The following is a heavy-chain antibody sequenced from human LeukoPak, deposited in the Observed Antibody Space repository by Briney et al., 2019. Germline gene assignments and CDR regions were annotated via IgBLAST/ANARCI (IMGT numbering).Heavy chain of an antibody. V-gene: IGHV3-23*01. CDR1: GFTFSSYA. D-gene: IGHD6-19*01. Sequence: GGSLRLSCAASGFTFSSYAMSWVRQAPGKGLEWVSAISGSGSGGSTYYADSVKGRFTISRDNSKNTLYLQMNSLRAEDTAVYYCAKDPYSSGWYGGQFDPWGQGTLVTVSS. J-gene: IGHJ5*02. CDR3: AKDPYSSGWYGGQFDP. CDR2: ISGSGSGGST.